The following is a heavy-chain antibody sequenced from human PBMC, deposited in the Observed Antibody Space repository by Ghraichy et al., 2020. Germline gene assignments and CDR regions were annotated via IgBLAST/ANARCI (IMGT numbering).Heavy chain of an antibody. CDR1: GFTFSSYW. CDR3: ARDRGYYYGSDY. CDR2: IKQDGSEK. Sequence: GESLNISCAASGFTFSSYWMSWVRQAPGKGLEWVANIKQDGSEKYYVDSVKGRFTISRDNAKNSLYLQMNSLRAEDTAVYYCARDRGYYYGSDYWGQGTLVTVSS. J-gene: IGHJ4*02. V-gene: IGHV3-7*03. D-gene: IGHD3-10*01.